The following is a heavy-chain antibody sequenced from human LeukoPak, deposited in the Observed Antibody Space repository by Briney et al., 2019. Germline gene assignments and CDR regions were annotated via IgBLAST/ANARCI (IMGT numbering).Heavy chain of an antibody. CDR2: ISSSGSTI. D-gene: IGHD2-21*01. CDR1: GFTFSSYE. CDR3: AKGGGVEYYYYYMDV. J-gene: IGHJ6*03. Sequence: GGSLRLSCAASGFTFSSYEMNWVRQAPGKGLEWVSYISSSGSTIYYADSVKGRFTISRDNAKNSLYLQMNSLRAEDTAVYYCAKGGGVEYYYYYMDVWGKGTTVTVSS. V-gene: IGHV3-48*03.